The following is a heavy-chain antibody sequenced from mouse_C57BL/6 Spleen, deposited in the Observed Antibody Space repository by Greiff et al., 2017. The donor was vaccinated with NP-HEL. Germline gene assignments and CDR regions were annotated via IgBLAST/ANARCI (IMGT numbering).Heavy chain of an antibody. D-gene: IGHD3-3*01. J-gene: IGHJ1*03. CDR1: GYSITSGYY. CDR3: ARDLFGWDKYFDV. V-gene: IGHV3-6*01. CDR2: ISYDGSN. Sequence: EVKLMESGPGLVKPSQSLSLTCSVTGYSITSGYYWNWIRQFPGNKLEWMGYISYDGSNNYNPSLKNRISITRDTSKNQFFLKLNSVTTEDTATYYCARDLFGWDKYFDVWGTGTTVTVSS.